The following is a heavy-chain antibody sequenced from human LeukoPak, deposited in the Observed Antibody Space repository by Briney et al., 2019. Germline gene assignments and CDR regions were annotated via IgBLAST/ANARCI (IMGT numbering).Heavy chain of an antibody. CDR3: ATLDWPYKGYFDY. CDR1: GGTFSSYA. J-gene: IGHJ4*02. Sequence: EASVKVSCKASGGTFSSYAISWVRQAPGQGLEWMGGIIPIFGTANYAQKFQGRVTITTDESTSTAYMELSSLRSEDTAVYHCATLDWPYKGYFDYWGQGTLVTVSS. V-gene: IGHV1-69*05. D-gene: IGHD3-9*01. CDR2: IIPIFGTA.